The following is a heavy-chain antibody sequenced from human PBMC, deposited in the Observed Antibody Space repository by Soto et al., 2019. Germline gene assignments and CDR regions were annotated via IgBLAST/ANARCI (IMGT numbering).Heavy chain of an antibody. CDR1: GYTFTSYG. D-gene: IGHD3-22*01. CDR2: ISAYNGNT. J-gene: IGHJ5*02. Sequence: VKVSCKASGYTFTSYGISWVRQAPGQGLEWMGWISAYNGNTNYAQKLQGRVTMTTDTSTSTAYMKLRSLRSDDTAVYYCARVKGSGYHNWFDPWGQGTLVTVSS. CDR3: ARVKGSGYHNWFDP. V-gene: IGHV1-18*01.